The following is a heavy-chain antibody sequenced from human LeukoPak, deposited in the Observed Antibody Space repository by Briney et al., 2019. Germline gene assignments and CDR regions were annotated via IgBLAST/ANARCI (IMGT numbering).Heavy chain of an antibody. J-gene: IGHJ4*02. D-gene: IGHD3-10*01. CDR3: AVYYYGSGSYAD. CDR2: ISSSCSYI. CDR1: GFTFSTYS. Sequence: GGSLRLSCAASGFTFSTYSMIWVRQAPGKRLELVSSISSSCSYIYYADSVKGRFTISRDNAKNSLYLQMNSLRAEDTAVYYCAVYYYGSGSYADWGQGTLVTVSS. V-gene: IGHV3-21*01.